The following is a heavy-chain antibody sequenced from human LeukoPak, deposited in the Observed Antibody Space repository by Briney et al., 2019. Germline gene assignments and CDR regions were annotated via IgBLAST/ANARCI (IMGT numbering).Heavy chain of an antibody. D-gene: IGHD3-22*01. Sequence: ASVKVSCKASGGTFSSYAISWVRQAPGQGLEWMGGITPIFGTANYAQKFQGRVTITADESTSTAYMELSSLRSEDTAVYYCARGGGYYDSSGYYWDWGQGTLVTVSS. CDR2: ITPIFGTA. J-gene: IGHJ4*02. CDR1: GGTFSSYA. CDR3: ARGGGYYDSSGYYWD. V-gene: IGHV1-69*13.